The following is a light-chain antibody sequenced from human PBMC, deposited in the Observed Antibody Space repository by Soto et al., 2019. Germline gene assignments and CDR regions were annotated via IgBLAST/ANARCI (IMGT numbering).Light chain of an antibody. Sequence: EIAMTQSPATLSVSPGERATLSCRASQSVSILLAWYQQKPGQAPRILIHGATTRATGIPARFSGSGSGTECTLTISSLQPGDFATYYCQHYNTYPWTFGQGTKVDIK. CDR3: QHYNTYPWT. CDR1: QSVSIL. V-gene: IGKV3-15*01. CDR2: GAT. J-gene: IGKJ1*01.